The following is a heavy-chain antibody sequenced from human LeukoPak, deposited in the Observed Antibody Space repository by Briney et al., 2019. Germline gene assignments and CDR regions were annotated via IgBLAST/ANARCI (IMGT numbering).Heavy chain of an antibody. Sequence: ASVKVSCKASGYTFTSYGISWVRQAPGQGLEWMGWISAYSGNSNYAQKLQGRVTMTTDTSTSTAYMELSSLISDDTAVYYCARGDSSGWYGDWGQGTLVTVSS. CDR1: GYTFTSYG. D-gene: IGHD6-19*01. V-gene: IGHV1-18*01. J-gene: IGHJ4*02. CDR3: ARGDSSGWYGD. CDR2: ISAYSGNS.